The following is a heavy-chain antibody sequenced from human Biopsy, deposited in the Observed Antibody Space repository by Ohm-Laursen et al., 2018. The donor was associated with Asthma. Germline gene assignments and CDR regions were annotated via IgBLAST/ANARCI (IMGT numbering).Heavy chain of an antibody. CDR1: GFTFSNYV. CDR3: ARDGPELPTELDY. D-gene: IGHD1-14*01. J-gene: IGHJ4*02. Sequence: SLRLSCAASGFTFSNYVMSWVRQAPGKGLEWVSSITGSGGFTYYADSVKGRFTISRDKSGNTLYLQMNSLRAEDTAVYYCARDGPELPTELDYWGPGTLVTVSS. V-gene: IGHV3-23*01. CDR2: ITGSGGFT.